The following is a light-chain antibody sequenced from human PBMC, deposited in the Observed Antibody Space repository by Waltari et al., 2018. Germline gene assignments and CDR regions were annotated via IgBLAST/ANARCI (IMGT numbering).Light chain of an antibody. Sequence: QSALTQPPSVSGSPGQSVTITCTGTSSDIGIYNHVTWFQQPPGTAPKLLIYDVTSRPSGVPDRFSGSKSGNTASLTISGLQTEDDSDYFCASYTSTFTWVFGGGTKLTVL. V-gene: IGLV2-18*02. CDR3: ASYTSTFTWV. CDR1: SSDIGIYNH. J-gene: IGLJ3*02. CDR2: DVT.